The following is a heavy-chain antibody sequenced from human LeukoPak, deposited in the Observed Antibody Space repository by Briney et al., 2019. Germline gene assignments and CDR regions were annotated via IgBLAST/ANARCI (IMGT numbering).Heavy chain of an antibody. D-gene: IGHD3-22*01. CDR2: ISGSGGST. CDR1: GFTFSSYA. J-gene: IGHJ3*02. CDR3: AKYYDSSGYSSAFDI. Sequence: GGSLRLSCAASGFTFSSYAMSWVRQAPGKGLEWVSAISGSGGSTYYADSVKGRFTISRDNSKNTPYLQMNSLRAEDTAVYYCAKYYDSSGYSSAFDIWGQGTMVTVSS. V-gene: IGHV3-23*01.